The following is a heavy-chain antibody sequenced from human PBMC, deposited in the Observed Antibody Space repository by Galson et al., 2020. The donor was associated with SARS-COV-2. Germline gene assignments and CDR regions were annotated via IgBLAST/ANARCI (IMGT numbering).Heavy chain of an antibody. CDR3: VRRGEVATIFAVNRPGYYFDY. CDR2: MNPKSGNT. D-gene: IGHD5-12*01. CDR1: GYTFTSHD. V-gene: IGHV1-8*01. J-gene: IGHJ4*02. Sequence: ASVKVSCKASGYTFTSHDINWVRQATGQGLEWMGWMNPKSGNTGYAQKFQGRVTMTRDTSIRTAYMELSSLSSEDTAVYYCVRRGEVATIFAVNRPGYYFDYWGQGTLVTVSS.